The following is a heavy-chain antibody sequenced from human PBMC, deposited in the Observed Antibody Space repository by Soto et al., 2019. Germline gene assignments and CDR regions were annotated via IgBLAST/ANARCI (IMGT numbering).Heavy chain of an antibody. CDR1: GGSMKTTNW. J-gene: IGHJ4*02. V-gene: IGHV4-4*02. CDR3: TKDEAGSPFRY. CDR2: VFHSGIT. Sequence: VQLRESGPGQVKTSGTLSLTCAVSGGSMKTTNWWSWVRQPPAKGLEWIGEVFHSGITRYNPSLKSRATVSVDTSKNQSFLHLASVTAADTAVYYWTKDEAGSPFRYWGQGALVTVSS. D-gene: IGHD3-10*01.